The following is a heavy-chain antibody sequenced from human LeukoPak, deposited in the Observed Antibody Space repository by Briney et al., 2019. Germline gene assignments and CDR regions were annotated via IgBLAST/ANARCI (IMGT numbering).Heavy chain of an antibody. D-gene: IGHD3-9*01. Sequence: SETLSLTCTVSGGSIGTYYWSWIRQPPGKGLEWIGYIYNSGSTNYNPSLKSRVTISVDTSKNQFSLKLSSVTAADAAVYYCARGLRYFAYWGQGTPVTVSS. V-gene: IGHV4-59*01. CDR1: GGSIGTYY. CDR2: IYNSGST. CDR3: ARGLRYFAY. J-gene: IGHJ4*02.